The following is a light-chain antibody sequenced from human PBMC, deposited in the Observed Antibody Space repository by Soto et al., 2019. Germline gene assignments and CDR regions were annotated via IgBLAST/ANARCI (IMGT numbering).Light chain of an antibody. V-gene: IGLV6-57*04. J-gene: IGLJ3*02. CDR1: SGSIGSNY. CDR2: EDN. CDR3: QSYEGTSWV. Sequence: NFMLTQPHSVSESPGKTVTISCTRSSGSIGSNYVQWYQQRPGSAPTTVIYEDNQRPSGVPDRFSGSIDSSSNSASLTLSGLKTEDEADYYCQSYEGTSWVFGGGTQLTVL.